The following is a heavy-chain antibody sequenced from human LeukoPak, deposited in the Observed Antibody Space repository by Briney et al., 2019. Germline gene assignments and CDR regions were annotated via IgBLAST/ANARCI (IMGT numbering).Heavy chain of an antibody. D-gene: IGHD3-22*01. CDR3: ARGQGVTLIKVGKNWFDP. V-gene: IGHV4-34*01. CDR1: IESFSGYH. Sequence: SETLSLTCAVYIESFSGYHWNWIRQIPGKGMEWIGEISESGTININPSLRRRVSLSVDTSKNQFSLDMRSMTAADTGVHYCARGQGVTLIKVGKNWFDPWSQGTPVIVAP. CDR2: ISESGTI. J-gene: IGHJ5*02.